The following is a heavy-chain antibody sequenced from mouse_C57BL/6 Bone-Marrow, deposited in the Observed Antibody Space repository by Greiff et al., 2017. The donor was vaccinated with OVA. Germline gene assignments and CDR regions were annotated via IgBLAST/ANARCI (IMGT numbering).Heavy chain of an antibody. J-gene: IGHJ3*01. D-gene: IGHD2-4*01. CDR3: ARKGLRWFAY. CDR1: GYTFTSYG. CDR2: IYPRSGNT. V-gene: IGHV1-81*01. Sequence: LQESGAELARPGASVKLSCKASGYTFTSYGISWVKQRTGQGLEWIGEIYPRSGNTYYNEKFKGKATLTADKSSSTAYMELRSLTSEDSAVYFCARKGLRWFAYWGQGTLVTVSA.